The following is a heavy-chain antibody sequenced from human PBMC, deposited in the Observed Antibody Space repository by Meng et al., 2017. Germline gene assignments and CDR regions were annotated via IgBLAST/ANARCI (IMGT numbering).Heavy chain of an antibody. V-gene: IGHV3-33*01. J-gene: IGHJ6*02. D-gene: IGHD2-2*01. CDR2: IWYDGSNK. CDR1: GFTFSSYG. Sequence: GESLKISCAASGFTFSSYGMHWVRQAPGKGLEWVAVIWYDGSNKYYADSVKGRFTISRDNSKNTLYLQMNSLRAEDTAVYYCARDGDEGCSSTSCLSHGMDVRGQGTTVTVSS. CDR3: ARDGDEGCSSTSCLSHGMDV.